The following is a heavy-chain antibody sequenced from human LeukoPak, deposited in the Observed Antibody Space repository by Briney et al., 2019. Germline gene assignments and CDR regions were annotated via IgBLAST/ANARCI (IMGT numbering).Heavy chain of an antibody. Sequence: SSVKVSCKASGGTFSSYAISWVRQAPGQGLEWMGWIIPIFGTANYAQKFQGRVTITTDESTSTAYMELSSLRSEGTAVYYCAGGGREKQGAFDIWGQGTMVGVPS. J-gene: IGHJ3*02. CDR1: GGTFSSYA. V-gene: IGHV1-69*05. CDR3: AGGGREKQGAFDI. CDR2: IIPIFGTA. D-gene: IGHD1/OR15-1a*01.